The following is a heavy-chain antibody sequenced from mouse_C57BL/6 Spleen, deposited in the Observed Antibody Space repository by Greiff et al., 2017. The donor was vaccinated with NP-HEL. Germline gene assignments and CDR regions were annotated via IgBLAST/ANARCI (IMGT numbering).Heavy chain of an antibody. J-gene: IGHJ2*01. Sequence: EVKLVESGGGLVKPGGSLKLSCAASGFTFSSYTMSWVRQTPEKRLEWVATISGGGGNTYYPDSVKGRFTISRDNAKNTLYLQMSSLRSEDTALYYCARGGDGSSFFDYWGQGTTLTVSS. CDR1: GFTFSSYT. D-gene: IGHD1-1*01. V-gene: IGHV5-9*01. CDR3: ARGGDGSSFFDY. CDR2: ISGGGGNT.